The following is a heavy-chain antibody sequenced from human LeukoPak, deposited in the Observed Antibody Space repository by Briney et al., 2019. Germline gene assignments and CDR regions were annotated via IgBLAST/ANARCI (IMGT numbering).Heavy chain of an antibody. CDR3: ARGVTKDFQH. J-gene: IGHJ1*01. CDR1: GCTFTGYY. CDR2: INPNSGGT. V-gene: IGHV1-2*02. Sequence: ASVTVSRKGSGCTFTGYYMHWVRQAPGQGLEWMGWINPNSGGTNKAQKFQGRLHMNRHTSISTAYMELSRLGSDDTAVYYCARGVTKDFQHWGQGTLVTVSS. D-gene: IGHD4-17*01.